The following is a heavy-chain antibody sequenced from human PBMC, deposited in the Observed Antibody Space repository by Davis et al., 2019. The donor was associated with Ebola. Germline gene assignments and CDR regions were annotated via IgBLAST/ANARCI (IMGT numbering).Heavy chain of an antibody. V-gene: IGHV1-46*01. CDR2: INPSGGST. CDR1: GYTFTSYY. J-gene: IGHJ4*02. Sequence: AVSVKVSCKASGYTFTSYYMHWVRQAPGQGLEWMGIINPSGGSTSYAQKFQGRVTMTRDTSTSTVYMELSSLRSEDTAVYYCARGYCTNVVCYELPVIDYWGQGTLVTVSS. D-gene: IGHD2-8*01. CDR3: ARGYCTNVVCYELPVIDY.